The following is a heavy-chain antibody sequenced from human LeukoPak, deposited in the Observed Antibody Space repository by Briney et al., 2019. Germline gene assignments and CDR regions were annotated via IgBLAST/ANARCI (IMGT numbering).Heavy chain of an antibody. CDR3: ARVVRAKYYFDY. J-gene: IGHJ4*02. D-gene: IGHD3-10*01. CDR2: INHSGST. CDR1: GGSISSSSYY. Sequence: KTSETLSLTCTVSGGSISSSSYYWGWIRQPPGKGLEWIGEINHSGSTNYNPSLKSRVTISVDTSKNQFSLKLSSVTAADTAVYYCARVVRAKYYFDYWGQGTLVTVSS. V-gene: IGHV4-39*07.